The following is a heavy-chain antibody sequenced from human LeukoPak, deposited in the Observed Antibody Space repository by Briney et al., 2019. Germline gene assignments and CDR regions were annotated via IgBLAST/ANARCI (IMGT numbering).Heavy chain of an antibody. Sequence: GGSLRLSCAASGFDFNIYEMIWVRQAPGKEPEWISYISSSGSLVYYADSVKGRFAVSRDNAQKSLFLQMNGLRVEDTAMYYCARDSLHNYGGTGYGYYFDYWGQGTPVTVSS. D-gene: IGHD4/OR15-4a*01. V-gene: IGHV3-48*03. CDR1: GFDFNIYE. CDR3: ARDSLHNYGGTGYGYYFDY. J-gene: IGHJ4*02. CDR2: ISSSGSLV.